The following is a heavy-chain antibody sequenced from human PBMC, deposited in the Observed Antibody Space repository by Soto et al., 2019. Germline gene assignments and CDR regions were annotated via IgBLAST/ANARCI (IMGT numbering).Heavy chain of an antibody. D-gene: IGHD2-21*02. CDR2: IKSKTDGGTT. J-gene: IGHJ4*02. V-gene: IGHV3-15*07. Sequence: EVQLVESGGGLVKPGGSLRLSCAASGFTFSNAWMNWVRQAPGKGLEWVGRIKSKTDGGTTDYAAPVKGRFTISREDSKNTLYLQMNSLKTEDTAVYYCTTETYCGGDCFPYYFDYWGQGTLVTVSS. CDR1: GFTFSNAW. CDR3: TTETYCGGDCFPYYFDY.